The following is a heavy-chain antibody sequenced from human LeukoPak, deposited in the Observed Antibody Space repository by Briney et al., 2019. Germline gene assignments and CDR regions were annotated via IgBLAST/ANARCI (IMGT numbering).Heavy chain of an antibody. CDR2: ISWDGGST. V-gene: IGHV3-43D*03. Sequence: PGGSLRHSCAASGFTFDDYAMHWVRQAPGKGLEWVSLISWDGGSTYYADSVKGRFTISRDNSKNSLYLQMNSLRAEDTALYYCAKGNYYDSSGPGDFDYWGQGTLVTVSS. CDR3: AKGNYYDSSGPGDFDY. J-gene: IGHJ4*02. CDR1: GFTFDDYA. D-gene: IGHD3-22*01.